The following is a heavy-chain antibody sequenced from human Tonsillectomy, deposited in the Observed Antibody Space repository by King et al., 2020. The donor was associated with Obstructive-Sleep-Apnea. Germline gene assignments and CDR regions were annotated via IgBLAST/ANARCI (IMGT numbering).Heavy chain of an antibody. V-gene: IGHV4-39*07. CDR2: IYYSGRT. J-gene: IGHJ6*02. CDR1: GGSISSSTYY. D-gene: IGHD3-10*01. Sequence: QLQESSPGLVKPSETLSLTCSVSGGSISSSTYYWGWIRQPPGKGLEWIGIIYYSGRTYYNPSLKSRVTISVDTSKNQFSLKLSSVTAADTAVYYCAKEYYGMDVWGQGTTVTVSS. CDR3: AKEYYGMDV.